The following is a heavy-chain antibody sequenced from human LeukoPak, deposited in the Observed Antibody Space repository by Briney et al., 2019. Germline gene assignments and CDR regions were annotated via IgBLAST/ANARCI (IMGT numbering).Heavy chain of an antibody. CDR3: ARGGSFRITIFGVVPNYYGMDV. CDR2: INHSGST. J-gene: IGHJ6*02. CDR1: GGSVSSGSYY. D-gene: IGHD3-3*01. V-gene: IGHV4-39*07. Sequence: SETLSLTCTVSGGSVSSGSYYWSWIRQPPGKGLEWIGEINHSGSTNYNPSLKSRVTISVDTSKNQFSLRLSSVTAADTAVYYCARGGSFRITIFGVVPNYYGMDVWGQGTTVTVSS.